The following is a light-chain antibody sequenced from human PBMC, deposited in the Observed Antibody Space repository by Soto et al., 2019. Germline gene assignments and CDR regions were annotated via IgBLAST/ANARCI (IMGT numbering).Light chain of an antibody. Sequence: SALTPHRPVSRAPGESVPLSCSGTSSDVGGYNDASSYQQYPRKTPKLIIYDVSQPPSGVPDRVSGSKSVNTASLTITGLQAEDEAEYYSCSYAGRYSYVFGTGTKVTV. V-gene: IGLV2-11*01. CDR3: CSYAGRYSYV. CDR1: SSDVGGYND. J-gene: IGLJ1*01. CDR2: DVS.